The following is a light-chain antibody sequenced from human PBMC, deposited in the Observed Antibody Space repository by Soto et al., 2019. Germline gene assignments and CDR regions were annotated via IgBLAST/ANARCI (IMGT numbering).Light chain of an antibody. Sequence: DIQMTQSPSTLSASVGDRVTITCRASQSISSWLAWYQQKPGKAPKLLIYDASSLESGVPARFSGSGSGTEFTLTISSLQSEDFAVYYCQQYNNRPTFGQGTKVDIK. V-gene: IGKV1-5*01. CDR1: QSISSW. J-gene: IGKJ1*01. CDR2: DAS. CDR3: QQYNNRPT.